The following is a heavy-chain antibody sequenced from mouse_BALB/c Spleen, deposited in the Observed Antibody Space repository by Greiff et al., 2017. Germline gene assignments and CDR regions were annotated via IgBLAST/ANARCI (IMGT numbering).Heavy chain of an antibody. V-gene: IGHV7-3*02. CDR3: ARDIPIYDGYYLDY. Sequence: EVMLVESGGGLVQPGGSLRLSCATSGFTFTDYYMSWVRQPPGKALEWLGFIRNKANGYTTEYSASVKGRFTISRDNSQSILYLQMNTLRAEDRATYYGARDIPIYDGYYLDYWGQGTTLTVSS. D-gene: IGHD2-3*01. CDR2: IRNKANGYTT. CDR1: GFTFTDYY. J-gene: IGHJ2*01.